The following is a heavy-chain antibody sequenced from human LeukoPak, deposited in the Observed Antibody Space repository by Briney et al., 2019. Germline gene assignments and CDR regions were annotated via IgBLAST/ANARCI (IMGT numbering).Heavy chain of an antibody. CDR1: GFTFSSYE. J-gene: IGHJ4*02. V-gene: IGHV3-48*03. D-gene: IGHD2-15*01. Sequence: GGSLRLSCAASGFTFSSYEMNWVRQAPGKGLEWVSYISSSAHTIYYADSVKGRFTISRDNAKNSLYLQMNSLRAEDTAAYYCARDLGYFIDFWGQGTLVTVSS. CDR3: ARDLGYFIDF. CDR2: ISSSAHTI.